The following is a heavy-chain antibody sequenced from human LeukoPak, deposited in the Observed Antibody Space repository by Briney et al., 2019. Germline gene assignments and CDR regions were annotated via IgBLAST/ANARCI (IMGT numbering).Heavy chain of an antibody. Sequence: QPGGSLRLSCAASGFTVSSNYMSWVRQAPGKGLEWVSVIYSGGSTYYADSVKGRFTISRDNSKNTLYLQMNSLRAEDTAVYYCASLSLWFGELLGPRDYWGQGTLVTVSS. J-gene: IGHJ4*02. CDR3: ASLSLWFGELLGPRDY. CDR2: IYSGGST. D-gene: IGHD3-10*01. CDR1: GFTVSSNY. V-gene: IGHV3-53*01.